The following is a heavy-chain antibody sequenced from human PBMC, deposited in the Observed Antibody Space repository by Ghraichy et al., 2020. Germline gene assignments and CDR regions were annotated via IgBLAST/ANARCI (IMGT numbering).Heavy chain of an antibody. CDR1: GGTFSSYA. CDR2: IIPIFGTA. D-gene: IGHD3-10*01. J-gene: IGHJ6*02. V-gene: IGHV1-69*13. Sequence: SVKVSCKASGGTFSSYAISWVRQAPGQGLEWMGGIIPIFGTANYAQKFQGRVTITADESTSTAYMELSSLRSEDTAVYYCAREGGGPMVRGYYGMDVWGQGTTVTVSS. CDR3: AREGGGPMVRGYYGMDV.